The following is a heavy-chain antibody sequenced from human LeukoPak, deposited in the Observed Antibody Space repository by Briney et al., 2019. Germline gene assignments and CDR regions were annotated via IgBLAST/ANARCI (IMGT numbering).Heavy chain of an antibody. V-gene: IGHV1-18*01. D-gene: IGHD1-26*01. Sequence: GASVKVSCKASGYTFTSYGISWVRQAPGQGLEWLGWISGYNGNTKSAPKLQGRVTMTTDTSTDTAYLELGSLRVDDTAIYYCARDLGPYTGSYYSYYHYMDVWGEGTSVTVSS. CDR1: GYTFTSYG. J-gene: IGHJ6*03. CDR2: ISGYNGNT. CDR3: ARDLGPYTGSYYSYYHYMDV.